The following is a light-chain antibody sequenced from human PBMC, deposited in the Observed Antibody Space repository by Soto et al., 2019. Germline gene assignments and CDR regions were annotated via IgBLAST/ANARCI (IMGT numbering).Light chain of an antibody. CDR3: QQYNSYSLT. CDR2: KAS. Sequence: DIQMTQSPSTLSASVGDRVTITCRASQSISSWLAWYQKKPGKAPKLLIYKASSLESGVPSRFSGSGSGTDFTLTISSLQPDDFATYYCQQYNSYSLTFGQGTKVEIK. J-gene: IGKJ1*01. CDR1: QSISSW. V-gene: IGKV1-5*03.